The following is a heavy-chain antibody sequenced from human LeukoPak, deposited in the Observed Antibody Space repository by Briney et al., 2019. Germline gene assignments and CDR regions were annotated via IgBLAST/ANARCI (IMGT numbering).Heavy chain of an antibody. CDR1: GFTFSSYG. CDR3: AKEFQGIAVAGDFDY. J-gene: IGHJ4*02. CDR2: ISYDGSNK. V-gene: IGHV3-30*18. D-gene: IGHD6-19*01. Sequence: GRSLRLSCAASGFTFSSYGMHWVRQAPGKGLEWVAVISYDGSNKYYADSVKGRFTISRDNSKNTLHLQMNSLRAEDTAVYYCAKEFQGIAVAGDFDYWGQGTLVTVSS.